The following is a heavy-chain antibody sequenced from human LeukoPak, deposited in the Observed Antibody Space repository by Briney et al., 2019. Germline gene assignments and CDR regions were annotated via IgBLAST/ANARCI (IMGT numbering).Heavy chain of an antibody. CDR1: GGPISSGGYY. J-gene: IGHJ5*02. D-gene: IGHD6-13*01. CDR2: IYYSGST. CDR3: ARDNTYSSSWGHWFDP. Sequence: PSQTLSLTCTVSGGPISSGGYYWSWIRQHPGKGLEWIGYIYYSGSTYYNPSLKSRVTISVDTSKNQFSLKLSSVTAADTAVYYCARDNTYSSSWGHWFDPWGQGTLVTVSS. V-gene: IGHV4-31*03.